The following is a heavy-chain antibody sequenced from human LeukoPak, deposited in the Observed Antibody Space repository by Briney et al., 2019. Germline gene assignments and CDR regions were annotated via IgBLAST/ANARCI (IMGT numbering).Heavy chain of an antibody. V-gene: IGHV3-30*02. CDR1: GFTSSSYG. D-gene: IGHD6-19*01. Sequence: GGSLRLSCAASGFTSSSYGMHWVRQAPGKGLEWVAFIRYDGSNKYYADSVKGRFTISRDNSKNTLYLQMNSLRAEDTAVYYCAKDLEFRAVAGTGGDYWGQGTLVTVSS. CDR3: AKDLEFRAVAGTGGDY. J-gene: IGHJ4*02. CDR2: IRYDGSNK.